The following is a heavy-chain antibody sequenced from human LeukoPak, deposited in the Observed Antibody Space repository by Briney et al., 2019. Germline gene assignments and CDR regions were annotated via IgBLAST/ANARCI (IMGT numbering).Heavy chain of an antibody. J-gene: IGHJ4*02. Sequence: PGGSLRLSCAASGFSFSRYWMTWVRQAPGKGLEWVANIKEDGSEKYYVDSVKGRFTISRDTDKNSLDLQMNSLRAEDTAVYYCARDWWDSSGYYDYWGQGTLVTVSS. V-gene: IGHV3-7*01. CDR1: GFSFSRYW. CDR3: ARDWWDSSGYYDY. D-gene: IGHD3-22*01. CDR2: IKEDGSEK.